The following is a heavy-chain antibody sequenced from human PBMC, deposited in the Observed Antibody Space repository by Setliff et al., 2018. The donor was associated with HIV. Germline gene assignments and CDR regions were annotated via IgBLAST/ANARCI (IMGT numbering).Heavy chain of an antibody. D-gene: IGHD4-17*01. CDR1: GYTLSTYG. CDR2: ISAHSGYA. J-gene: IGHJ4*02. CDR3: ARVDDGGGAEIDFDY. Sequence: ASVKVSCKASGYTLSTYGISWVRQAPGQGLEWMGWISAHSGYAKSAQKFQGRVTMDTDTSTNTAYMELKSLRSDDAAVYYCARVDDGGGAEIDFDYWGQGTLVTVSS. V-gene: IGHV1-18*01.